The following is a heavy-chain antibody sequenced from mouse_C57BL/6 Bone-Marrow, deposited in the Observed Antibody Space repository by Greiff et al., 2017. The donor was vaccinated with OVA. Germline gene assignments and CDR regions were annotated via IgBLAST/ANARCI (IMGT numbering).Heavy chain of an antibody. Sequence: LQESGAELVKPGASVKLSCKASGYTFTEYTIHWVKQRSGQGLEWIGWFYPGSGSIKYNEKFKDKATLTADKSSSTVYMELSRLTSEDSAVYFCARHEGAYDYEYWYFDVWGTGTTVTVSS. D-gene: IGHD2-4*01. CDR3: ARHEGAYDYEYWYFDV. CDR1: GYTFTEYT. CDR2: FYPGSGSI. J-gene: IGHJ1*03. V-gene: IGHV1-62-2*01.